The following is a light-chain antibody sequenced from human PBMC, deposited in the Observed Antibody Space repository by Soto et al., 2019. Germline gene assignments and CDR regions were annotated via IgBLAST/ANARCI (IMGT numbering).Light chain of an antibody. CDR1: QSVDSN. Sequence: EIVMTQSPATLSVSPGERATLSCRASQSVDSNLAWYQQTPGQAPRLLIFGASTRATGIPARFSGSGSGTDFTLTISSLQSEDFGVYFCQQYDNWPLTFGGGTKVDIK. CDR2: GAS. J-gene: IGKJ4*01. CDR3: QQYDNWPLT. V-gene: IGKV3D-15*01.